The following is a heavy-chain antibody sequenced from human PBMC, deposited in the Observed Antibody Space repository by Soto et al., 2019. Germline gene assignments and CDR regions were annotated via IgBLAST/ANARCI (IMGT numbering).Heavy chain of an antibody. Sequence: EEQLVESGGALVQPGRSLRLSCAASGFTFDDYAMHWVRQVPGKGLEWVSFITWNGVNTAYADSIRGRFTISRDNAKNSLYLQMNSLSAEDTAFYYCTRGYCSVGSCAFDIWGQGTMVAVSS. V-gene: IGHV3-9*01. CDR2: ITWNGVNT. J-gene: IGHJ3*02. D-gene: IGHD2-15*01. CDR1: GFTFDDYA. CDR3: TRGYCSVGSCAFDI.